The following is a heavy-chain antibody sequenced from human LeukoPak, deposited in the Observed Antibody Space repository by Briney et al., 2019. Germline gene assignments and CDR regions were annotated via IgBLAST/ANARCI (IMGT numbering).Heavy chain of an antibody. CDR2: ISSRSSYI. J-gene: IGHJ6*04. CDR1: GFIFSSYN. Sequence: GGSLRLSCAASGFIFSSYNMNWVRQAPGKGLEWVSSISSRSSYIYYADSVKGRFTISRDNAKNSLYLQMNSLRAEDTAVYYCAELGITMIGGVWGKGTTVTISS. D-gene: IGHD3-10*02. CDR3: AELGITMIGGV. V-gene: IGHV3-21*01.